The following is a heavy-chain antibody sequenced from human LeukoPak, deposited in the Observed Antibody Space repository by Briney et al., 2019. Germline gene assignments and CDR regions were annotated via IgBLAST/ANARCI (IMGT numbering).Heavy chain of an antibody. V-gene: IGHV4-39*01. CDR2: IYYSGST. Sequence: PSETLSLTCAVYGGSFSSYYWGWIRQPPGKGLEWIGSIYYSGSTYYNPSLKSRVTISVDTSKNQFSLKLSSVTAADTAVYYCARHAGLRGYSYGCPRPPTSNNWFDPWGQGTLVTVSS. D-gene: IGHD5-18*01. CDR3: ARHAGLRGYSYGCPRPPTSNNWFDP. CDR1: GGSFSSYY. J-gene: IGHJ5*02.